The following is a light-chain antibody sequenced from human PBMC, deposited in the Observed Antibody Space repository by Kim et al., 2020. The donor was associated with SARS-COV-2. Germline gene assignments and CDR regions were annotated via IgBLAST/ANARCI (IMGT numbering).Light chain of an antibody. V-gene: IGLV3-1*01. CDR2: QDH. CDR3: QAWDSSTHNYV. Sequence: SQGETASITCSGYKLRDKYVSWYQQKPGQSPVVVIYQDHQRPSGIPERFSGSNSGNTATLTISGTQAMDESDYYCQAWDSSTHNYVFEAGTKVTVL. J-gene: IGLJ1*01. CDR1: KLRDKY.